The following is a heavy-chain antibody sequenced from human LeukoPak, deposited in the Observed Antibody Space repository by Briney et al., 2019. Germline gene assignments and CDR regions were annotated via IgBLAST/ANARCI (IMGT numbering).Heavy chain of an antibody. CDR3: EKVARSKDTAMVRDWFDP. CDR2: IRYDGNNK. CDR1: GFTFSSYG. V-gene: IGHV3-30*02. D-gene: IGHD5-18*01. J-gene: IGHJ5*02. Sequence: GGSLRLSCATFGFTFSSYGMHWVRQAPGKGLEWVASIRYDGNNKYYADSVKGRFTISRDNSKNTMVLQMNSLRAEDTAVYYCEKVARSKDTAMVRDWFDPWGEGTVVTVSS.